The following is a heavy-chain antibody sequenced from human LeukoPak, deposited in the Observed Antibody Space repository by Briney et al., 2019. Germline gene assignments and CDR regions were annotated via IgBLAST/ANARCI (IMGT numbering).Heavy chain of an antibody. J-gene: IGHJ4*02. D-gene: IGHD5-18*01. CDR2: INPNSGDT. CDR3: ARVGYSYGPSGD. Sequence: ASVKVSCKASGYTFTGYYMHWVRQAPGQGLEWMGRINPNSGDTNYAQKFQGRVTMTRDTSISTAYMELSRLRSDDTAVYYCARVGYSYGPSGDWGQGTLVTVSS. CDR1: GYTFTGYY. V-gene: IGHV1-2*06.